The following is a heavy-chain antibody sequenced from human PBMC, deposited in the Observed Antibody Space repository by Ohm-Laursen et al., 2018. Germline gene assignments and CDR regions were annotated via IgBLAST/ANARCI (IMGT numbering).Heavy chain of an antibody. Sequence: SLRLSCAASGFTFCGYAMHWVRQAPGEGLEWVAVIWYDGTNIYYRDSVKGRFTISRDNSKTTLYLQMNSLRAEDTAVYYCAREWLGSDGAFDHWGQGTLVTVSS. CDR2: IWYDGTNI. CDR3: AREWLGSDGAFDH. CDR1: GFTFCGYA. J-gene: IGHJ4*02. D-gene: IGHD2-21*02. V-gene: IGHV3-33*08.